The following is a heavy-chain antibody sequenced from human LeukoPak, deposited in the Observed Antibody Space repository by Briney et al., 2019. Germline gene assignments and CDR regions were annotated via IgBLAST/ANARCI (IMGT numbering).Heavy chain of an antibody. D-gene: IGHD3-9*01. CDR2: IYPGDSDT. V-gene: IGHV5-51*01. CDR3: ARLDILTGYYNGYNDY. J-gene: IGHJ4*02. Sequence: GESLKISCKGSGYSFTSYWIGWVSQMPGKGLEWMGIIYPGDSDTRYSPSFQGQVTISADKSISTAYLQWSSLKASDTAMYYCARLDILTGYYNGYNDYWGQGTLVTVSS. CDR1: GYSFTSYW.